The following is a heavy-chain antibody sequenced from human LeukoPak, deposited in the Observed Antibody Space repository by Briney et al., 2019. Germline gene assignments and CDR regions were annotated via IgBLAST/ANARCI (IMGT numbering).Heavy chain of an antibody. D-gene: IGHD1-26*01. V-gene: IGHV3-15*01. CDR2: IQSKADGGTT. J-gene: IGHJ4*02. Sequence: RGSLRLSCAASGLTFSNAWVSWVRQAPGQRLRWVGRIQSKADGGTTDYAAPVKGRFTISRDDSKNTLYLQMNSLKTEDTAVYYCTTDLTVVGASPDYWGQGTLVTVSS. CDR3: TTDLTVVGASPDY. CDR1: GLTFSNAW.